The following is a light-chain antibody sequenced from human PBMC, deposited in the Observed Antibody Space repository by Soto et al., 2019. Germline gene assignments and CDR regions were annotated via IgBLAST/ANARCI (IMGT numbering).Light chain of an antibody. CDR1: QGIRND. V-gene: IGKV1-17*01. CDR2: AAS. J-gene: IGKJ1*01. Sequence: DIQMTQFPCSLSASVGDRVTITCRASQGIRNDLGWYQQKPGKAPKRLIYAASSLQSGVPSRFSGSGSGTEFTLAISSLQPEDSATFYCLQYSTYPLTFGQGTKVEIK. CDR3: LQYSTYPLT.